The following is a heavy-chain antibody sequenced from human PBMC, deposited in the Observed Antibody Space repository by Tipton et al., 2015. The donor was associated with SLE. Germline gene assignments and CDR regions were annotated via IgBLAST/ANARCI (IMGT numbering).Heavy chain of an antibody. CDR2: ISYTGST. Sequence: TLSLTCTVPGDSISSGDYYWSWIRQPPGKGLEWIGDISYTGSTNYNPSLKSRVTMSVDTSKNQLSLKLTSVTAADTAVYYCARDWEGRWELHLGIWVYWGQGTLVTVSS. D-gene: IGHD1-26*01. CDR3: ARDWEGRWELHLGIWVY. CDR1: GDSISSGDYY. V-gene: IGHV4-30-4*01. J-gene: IGHJ4*02.